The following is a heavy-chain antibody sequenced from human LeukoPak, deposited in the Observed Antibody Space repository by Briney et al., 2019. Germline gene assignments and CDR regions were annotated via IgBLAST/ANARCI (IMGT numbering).Heavy chain of an antibody. D-gene: IGHD3-22*01. V-gene: IGHV3-23*01. J-gene: IGHJ2*01. CDR3: AKVGIRISLIVVVFTTADDWYFDL. CDR1: VFTFSNYA. CDR2: ISGSGGST. Sequence: PGGSLRLSCAASVFTFSNYAMSWVRQAPGKGLEGVSGISGSGGSTYYADSVKGRLTISRDNSKNTLYLQMDSLRAEDTAVYYCAKVGIRISLIVVVFTTADDWYFDLWGRGTLVTVST.